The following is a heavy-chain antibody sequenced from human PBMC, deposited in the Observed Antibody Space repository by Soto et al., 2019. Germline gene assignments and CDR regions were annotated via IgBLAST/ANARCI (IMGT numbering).Heavy chain of an antibody. J-gene: IGHJ5*02. CDR1: GGSISSYY. D-gene: IGHD3-16*01. V-gene: IGHV4-59*01. Sequence: QVQLQESGPGLVKPSETLSLTCTVSGGSISSYYWSWIRQPPGKGLEWIGYIYYSGSTNYNPSLKSRVTISVDTSKNQFSLQLSSVTAADTAVYYCARPLFGWGISFDPWGQGTLVTVSS. CDR2: IYYSGST. CDR3: ARPLFGWGISFDP.